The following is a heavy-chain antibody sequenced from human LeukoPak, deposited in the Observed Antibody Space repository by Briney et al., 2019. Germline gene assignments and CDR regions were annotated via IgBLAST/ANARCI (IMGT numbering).Heavy chain of an antibody. V-gene: IGHV4-34*01. Sequence: SETLSLTCAVYGGSFSGYYWSWIRQPPGKGLEWIGEINHSGSTNYNPSLKSRVTISVDTSKNQFSLKLSSVTAADTAVYYCARVSFPSRRFDIWGQGTMVTVSS. CDR2: INHSGST. CDR3: ARVSFPSRRFDI. D-gene: IGHD2/OR15-2a*01. CDR1: GGSFSGYY. J-gene: IGHJ3*02.